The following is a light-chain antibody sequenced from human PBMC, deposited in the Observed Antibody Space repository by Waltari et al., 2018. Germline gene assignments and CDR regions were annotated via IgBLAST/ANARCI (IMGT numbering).Light chain of an antibody. CDR3: TSYTSSHSLV. CDR1: SRDVGNYDW. J-gene: IGLJ1*01. Sequence: QSALTQPASVSGSPGQSITISCTGTSRDVGNYDWVSWYQQHPGKAHKVVIFDVSYRPSGVSNRFSGSKSGNTASLTISGLHAEDEADYYCTSYTSSHSLVFGTGTKVTVL. V-gene: IGLV2-14*03. CDR2: DVS.